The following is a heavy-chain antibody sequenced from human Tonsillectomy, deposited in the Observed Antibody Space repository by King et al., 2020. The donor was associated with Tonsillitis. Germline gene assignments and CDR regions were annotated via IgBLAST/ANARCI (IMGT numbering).Heavy chain of an antibody. CDR1: GFTVSSNY. CDR3: ARTGYCSSTSCPFPWFDP. CDR2: IYSGGST. Sequence: VQLVESGGGLVQPGGSLRLSCAASGFTVSSNYMSWVRQAPGKGLEWVSVIYSGGSTYYADSVKGRFTISRHNSKNTLYLQMNNLRAEDTAVYYCARTGYCSSTSCPFPWFDPWGQGTLVTVSS. D-gene: IGHD2-2*01. J-gene: IGHJ5*02. V-gene: IGHV3-53*04.